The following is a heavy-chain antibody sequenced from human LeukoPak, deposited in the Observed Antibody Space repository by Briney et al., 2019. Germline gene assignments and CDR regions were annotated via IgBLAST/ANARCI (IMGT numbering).Heavy chain of an antibody. J-gene: IGHJ4*02. V-gene: IGHV3-48*01. D-gene: IGHD5-18*01. CDR1: GFTFSSYN. CDR3: AREGRGYSYDY. CDR2: ISSSSNSI. Sequence: GGSLRLSCAASGFTFSSYNMNWVRQAPGKGLEWVSYISSSSNSIYYADSVKGRFTISRDNAKNSLYLQMHTLRGKDTAVYYCAREGRGYSYDYWGQGTLVTVSS.